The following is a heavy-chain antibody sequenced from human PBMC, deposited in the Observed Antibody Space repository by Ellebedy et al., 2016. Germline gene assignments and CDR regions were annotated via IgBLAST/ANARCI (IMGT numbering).Heavy chain of an antibody. CDR2: ISYDGSNK. V-gene: IGHV3-30*03. D-gene: IGHD1-26*01. J-gene: IGHJ3*02. CDR1: GFTFSSYG. Sequence: GESLKISXAASGFTFSSYGMHWVRQAPGKGLEWVAVISYDGSNKYYADSVKGRFTISRDNSKNTLYLQMNSLRAEDTAVYYCAILPVGATPDAFDIWGQGTMVTVSS. CDR3: AILPVGATPDAFDI.